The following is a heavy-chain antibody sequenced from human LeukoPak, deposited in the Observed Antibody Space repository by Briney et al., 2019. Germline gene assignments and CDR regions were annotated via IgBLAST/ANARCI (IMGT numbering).Heavy chain of an antibody. CDR2: ISGSGGST. CDR1: GFTCSSYG. CDR3: AKEGRIIMIVEG. J-gene: IGHJ4*02. D-gene: IGHD3-22*01. V-gene: IGHV3-23*01. Sequence: GGSLRLYCSGSGFTCSSYGMSWLGQAQGQGLEGVLVISGSGGSTYYADSGKGRFTNSRDNYKSMLYLQMHRRRDEATDVYYSAKEGRIIMIVEGWGQGTLVTVSS.